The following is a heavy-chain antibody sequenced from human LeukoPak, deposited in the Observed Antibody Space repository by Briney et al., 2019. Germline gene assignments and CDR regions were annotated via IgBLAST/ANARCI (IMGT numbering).Heavy chain of an antibody. Sequence: PSETLSLTCTVSGDSISSYYWSWIRQPPGKGLEWIGYIYYTGSTNYNPSLKSRVTISVVTSKNQFSLKLTSVTAADTAVYYCGRGGLGPTPCDYWGQGTLVTVSS. CDR2: IYYTGST. CDR3: GRGGLGPTPCDY. V-gene: IGHV4-59*01. CDR1: GDSISSYY. J-gene: IGHJ4*02. D-gene: IGHD6-25*01.